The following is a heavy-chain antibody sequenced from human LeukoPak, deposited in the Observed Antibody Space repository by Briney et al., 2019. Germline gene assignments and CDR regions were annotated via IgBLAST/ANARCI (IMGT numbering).Heavy chain of an antibody. Sequence: SVKVSCKASGGTFSSYAISWVRQAPGQGLEWMGRIIPILGIANYAQKFQGRVTITADKSTSTAYMELSSLRSEDTAVYYCARDRASIAARRPYYFDYWGQGTLVTVS. D-gene: IGHD6-6*01. CDR3: ARDRASIAARRPYYFDY. J-gene: IGHJ4*02. CDR1: GGTFSSYA. V-gene: IGHV1-69*04. CDR2: IIPILGIA.